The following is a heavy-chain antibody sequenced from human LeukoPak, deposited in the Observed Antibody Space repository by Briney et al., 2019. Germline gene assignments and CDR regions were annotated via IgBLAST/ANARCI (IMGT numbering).Heavy chain of an antibody. J-gene: IGHJ4*02. CDR1: GYTFTGCY. V-gene: IGHV1-2*06. CDR3: ARGGSSWYAAHY. D-gene: IGHD6-13*01. CDR2: INPNSGGT. Sequence: ASVKVSCKASGYTFTGCYMHWVRQAPGQGLEWMGRINPNSGGTNYAQKFQGRVTMTRDTSISTAYMELSRLRSDDTAVYYCARGGSSWYAAHYWGQGTLVTVSS.